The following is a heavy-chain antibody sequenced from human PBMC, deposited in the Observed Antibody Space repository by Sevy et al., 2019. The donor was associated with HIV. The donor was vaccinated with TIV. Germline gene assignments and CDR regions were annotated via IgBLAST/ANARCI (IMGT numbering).Heavy chain of an antibody. D-gene: IGHD3-22*01. Sequence: ASVKVSCKASGYTFIDYYIHWVRQAPGQALEWMGRINPNSGATNYAQKFQDRVTMTRETSISTSYMELRRLRSDDTAVYYCASEDYYDASGGWVDPWGQGTLVTVSS. CDR1: GYTFIDYY. J-gene: IGHJ5*02. V-gene: IGHV1-2*06. CDR3: ASEDYYDASGGWVDP. CDR2: INPNSGAT.